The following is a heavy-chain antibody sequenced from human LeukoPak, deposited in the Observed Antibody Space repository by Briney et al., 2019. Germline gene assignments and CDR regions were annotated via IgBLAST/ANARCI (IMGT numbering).Heavy chain of an antibody. D-gene: IGHD5-12*01. Sequence: ASVKVSCKASGYTFTTYGISWVRQAPGQGLEWMGWISAYNGNTNYAQKLQGRVTMTTDTSTSTAYTELRSLRSDDTAVYYCARDLGIVATIHDWFDPWGQGTLVTVSS. CDR3: ARDLGIVATIHDWFDP. CDR1: GYTFTTYG. V-gene: IGHV1-18*04. J-gene: IGHJ5*02. CDR2: ISAYNGNT.